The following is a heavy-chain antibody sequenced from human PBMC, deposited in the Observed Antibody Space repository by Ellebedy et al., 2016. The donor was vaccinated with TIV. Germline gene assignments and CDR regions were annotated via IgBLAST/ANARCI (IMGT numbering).Heavy chain of an antibody. Sequence: AASVKVSCKASGYAFTNYGLSWVRQAPGQGLEWMGWISGYNGYTNYVQKLHDRVTITADTSTSTDYMELRSLRSDDTAMYYCARDKASIVATAGFDYWGQGSLVTVSS. CDR3: ARDKASIVATAGFDY. CDR2: ISGYNGYT. V-gene: IGHV1-18*04. D-gene: IGHD2-21*01. CDR1: GYAFTNYG. J-gene: IGHJ4*02.